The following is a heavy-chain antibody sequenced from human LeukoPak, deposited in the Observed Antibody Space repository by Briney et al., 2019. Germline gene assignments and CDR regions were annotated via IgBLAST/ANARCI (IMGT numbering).Heavy chain of an antibody. J-gene: IGHJ4*02. CDR2: ISGSGGST. Sequence: GGSLRLYCAASGFTFSSYAMSWVRQAPGKGLEWVSAISGSGGSTYYADSVKGRFTISRDNSKNTLYLQMDSLRAEDTAVYYCANLVVPAAMRGGRNFDYWGQGTLVTVSS. V-gene: IGHV3-23*01. D-gene: IGHD2-2*01. CDR3: ANLVVPAAMRGGRNFDY. CDR1: GFTFSSYA.